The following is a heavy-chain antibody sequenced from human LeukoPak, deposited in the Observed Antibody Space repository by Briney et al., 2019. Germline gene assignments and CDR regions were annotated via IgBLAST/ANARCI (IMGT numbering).Heavy chain of an antibody. V-gene: IGHV4-39*07. CDR2: IYYSGST. CDR1: GGSISSSSYD. D-gene: IGHD3-10*01. CDR3: ARALWYYYGSGAYFDY. Sequence: SETLSLTCTVSGGSISSSSYDWGWIRQPPGKGLEWIGSIYYSGSTYYNPSLKSRVTISVDTSKNQFSLKLSSVTAADTAVYYCARALWYYYGSGAYFDYWGQGTLVTVSS. J-gene: IGHJ4*02.